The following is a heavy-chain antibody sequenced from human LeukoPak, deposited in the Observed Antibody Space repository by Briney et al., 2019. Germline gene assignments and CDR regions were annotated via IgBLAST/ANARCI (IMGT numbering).Heavy chain of an antibody. Sequence: GGSLRLSCAASGFTVSNNYMRWFRQAPGKRLEWVSLVYSTGITTYADSVKGRFTISRDNSENTLYLQMNSLRAEDTAVYYCAKDRGGGDYGDTFDYWGQGTLVTVSS. CDR3: AKDRGGGDYGDTFDY. CDR1: GFTVSNNY. D-gene: IGHD4-17*01. J-gene: IGHJ4*02. CDR2: VYSTGIT. V-gene: IGHV3-66*01.